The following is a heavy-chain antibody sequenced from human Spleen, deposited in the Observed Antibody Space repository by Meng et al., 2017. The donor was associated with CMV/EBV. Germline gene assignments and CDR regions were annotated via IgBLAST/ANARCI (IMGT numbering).Heavy chain of an antibody. CDR1: GFTFSSYG. D-gene: IGHD2-2*01. V-gene: IGHV3-30*02. CDR3: AKEDVVVVPGSDRLNHYYGMDV. CDR2: IRYDGSNK. J-gene: IGHJ6*02. Sequence: GESLKISCAASGFTFSSYGMHWVRQAPGKGLEWVAFIRYDGSNKYYADSVKGRFTISRDNSKNTLYLQMNSLRAEDTAVYYCAKEDVVVVPGSDRLNHYYGMDVWGQGTTVTVSS.